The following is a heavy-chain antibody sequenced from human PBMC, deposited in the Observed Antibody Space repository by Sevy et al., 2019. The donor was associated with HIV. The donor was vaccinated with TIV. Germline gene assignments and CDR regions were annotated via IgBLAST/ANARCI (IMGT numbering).Heavy chain of an antibody. CDR3: ARRPDLGVDIPMGVLDV. V-gene: IGHV3-23*01. CDR1: GFTFNSYA. J-gene: IGHJ6*02. D-gene: IGHD3-3*01. CDR2: VSGSGGST. Sequence: GGSLRLSCVASGFTFNSYAMSWVRQAPGKGLQWVSVVSGSGGSTYYADSVEGRFTISRDNSKNTMYLQMNSLRAEDTAVYYCARRPDLGVDIPMGVLDVWGQGTTVTVSS.